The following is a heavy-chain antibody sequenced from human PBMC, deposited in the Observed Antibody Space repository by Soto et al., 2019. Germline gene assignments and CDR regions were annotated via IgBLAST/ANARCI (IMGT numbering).Heavy chain of an antibody. J-gene: IGHJ5*02. CDR3: AAEDYYGSGMES. CDR2: IKSKTDGATT. Sequence: EVQLVEFGGGSVKPGGSLRLSCAASGFPFSRAWMSWVRQAPGKGLEWVGRIKSKTDGATTDYAAPVRGRFIISRDDSKNTLYLQLNSLQTEDTAMYYCAAEDYYGSGMESWGRGAQVTVSS. CDR1: GFPFSRAW. D-gene: IGHD3-10*01. V-gene: IGHV3-15*01.